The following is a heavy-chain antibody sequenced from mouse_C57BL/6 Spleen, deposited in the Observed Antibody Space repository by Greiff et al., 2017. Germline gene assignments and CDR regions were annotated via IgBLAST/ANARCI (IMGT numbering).Heavy chain of an antibody. V-gene: IGHV1-64*01. CDR3: APRGYDYPFAY. CDR1: GYTFTSYW. J-gene: IGHJ3*01. CDR2: IHPDSGST. Sequence: QVQLQQPGAELVKPGASVKLSCKASGYTFTSYWMPWVKQRPGQGLEWIGMIHPDSGSTNYNEKFKSKATLTVDKSASTAYMQLSSLTSEDSAVYYCAPRGYDYPFAYWGQGTLVTVSA. D-gene: IGHD2-4*01.